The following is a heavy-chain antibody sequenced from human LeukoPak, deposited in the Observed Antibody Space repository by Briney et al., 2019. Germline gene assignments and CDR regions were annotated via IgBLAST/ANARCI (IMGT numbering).Heavy chain of an antibody. Sequence: PGGSLRLSCAASGFNFNNFAMSWVRQAPGKGPEWLSAMTSPADTTYYAESVKGRFTISRDYSKSMVYLQMTSLRVEDTAIYYCAKEAEIDHWGQGTLVTVSS. V-gene: IGHV3-23*01. CDR3: AKEAEIDH. CDR1: GFNFNNFA. CDR2: MTSPADTT. J-gene: IGHJ4*02.